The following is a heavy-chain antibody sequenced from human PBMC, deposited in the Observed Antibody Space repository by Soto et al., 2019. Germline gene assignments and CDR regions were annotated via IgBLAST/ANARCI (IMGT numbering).Heavy chain of an antibody. Sequence: QVQLQESGPGLVKPSGTLSLTCAVSGGSISSNYWWSWVRQPPGKGLEWIGEIFHSGGTNYNPSLKSRVTISMDKSDNQFSLKLSSVTAADTAAYYCARNPFDYWGQGTLVTVSS. CDR3: ARNPFDY. CDR1: GGSISSNYW. CDR2: IFHSGGT. J-gene: IGHJ4*02. V-gene: IGHV4-4*02.